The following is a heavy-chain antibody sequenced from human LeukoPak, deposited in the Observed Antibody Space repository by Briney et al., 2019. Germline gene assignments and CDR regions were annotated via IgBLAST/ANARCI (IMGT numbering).Heavy chain of an antibody. Sequence: ASVKVSCKASGYTFTTYAMHWVRQAPGQKLEWMGWINAGNGDTKYSQKFQGRVTITRDTSASTAYTELSSLRPEDTAVYYCARDRDRFTIFGAPIARFYYDMDVWGQGTTVTVSS. V-gene: IGHV1-3*01. CDR3: ARDRDRFTIFGAPIARFYYDMDV. D-gene: IGHD3-3*01. J-gene: IGHJ6*02. CDR1: GYTFTTYA. CDR2: INAGNGDT.